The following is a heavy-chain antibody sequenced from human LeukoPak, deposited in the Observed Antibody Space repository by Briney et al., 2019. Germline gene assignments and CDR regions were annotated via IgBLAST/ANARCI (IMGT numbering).Heavy chain of an antibody. CDR3: ARPNYYGSGSYRD. J-gene: IGHJ4*02. CDR2: IYYSGST. D-gene: IGHD3-10*01. CDR1: GGSISSSSYY. V-gene: IGHV4-39*07. Sequence: SETLSLTCTVSGGSISSSSYYWGWIRQPPVKGLEWIGSIYYSGSTYYNPSLKSRVTISVDTSKNQFSLKLSSVTAADTAVYYCARPNYYGSGSYRDWGQGTLVTVSS.